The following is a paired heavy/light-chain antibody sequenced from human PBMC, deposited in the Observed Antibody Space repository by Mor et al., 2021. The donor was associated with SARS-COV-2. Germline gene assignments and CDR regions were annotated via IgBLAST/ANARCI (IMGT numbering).Heavy chain of an antibody. CDR3: ARRRRTGGDKAFDI. Sequence: QLQLQESGPGLVKPSGTLSLTCTVSGGSISSSSYYWGWIRQPPGKGLEWIGSIYYSGTTYYNPTVKSRVTISIDTSKNQVSLKLNSVTAADTAVYYCARRRRTGGDKAFDIWGQGTMVTVSS. CDR2: IYYSGTT. CDR1: GGSISSSSYY. J-gene: IGHJ3*02. D-gene: IGHD2-8*02. V-gene: IGHV4-39*01.
Light chain of an antibody. J-gene: IGKJ2*01. CDR3: HQYYSTPYT. CDR1: QSVLYSSNNKNY. CDR2: WAS. Sequence: DIVMTQSPESLAVSLGERATINCKSSQSVLYSSNNKNYLAWYQQKPGQPPNLLIYWASTRESGVPDRFSGSGSGTDFTLTINSLQAEDVAVYYCHQYYSTPYTFGQGTKLEIK. V-gene: IGKV4-1*01.